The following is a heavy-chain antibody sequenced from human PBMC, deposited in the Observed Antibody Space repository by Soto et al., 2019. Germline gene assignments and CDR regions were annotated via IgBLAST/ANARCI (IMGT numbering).Heavy chain of an antibody. CDR1: GFTFSSYG. D-gene: IGHD3-10*01. CDR3: AKRVGVGSEYYSYFDY. J-gene: IGHJ4*02. V-gene: IGHV3-30*18. Sequence: GGSLRLSCAASGFTFSSYGMHWVRQAPGKGLEWVAVISYDGSNKYYADSVKGRFTISRDNSKNTLYLQMNSLRAEDTAVYYCAKRVGVGSEYYSYFDYWGQGTLVTVSS. CDR2: ISYDGSNK.